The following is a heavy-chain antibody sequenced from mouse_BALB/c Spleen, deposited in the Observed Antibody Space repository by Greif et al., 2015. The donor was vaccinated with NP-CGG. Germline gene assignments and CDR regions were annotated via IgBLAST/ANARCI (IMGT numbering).Heavy chain of an antibody. D-gene: IGHD1-1*01. V-gene: IGHV1S127*01. J-gene: IGHJ2*01. CDR2: IDPSDSYT. CDR3: TRGVYGSSLQGDYFDY. CDR1: GYTFTSYW. Sequence: VQLQQSGAELVKPGASVKISCKASGYTFTSYWMHWVKQRPGQGLEWIGVIDPSDSYTSYNQKFKGKATLTVDTSSSTAYMQLSSLTSEDSAVYYCTRGVYGSSLQGDYFDYWGQGTTLTVSS.